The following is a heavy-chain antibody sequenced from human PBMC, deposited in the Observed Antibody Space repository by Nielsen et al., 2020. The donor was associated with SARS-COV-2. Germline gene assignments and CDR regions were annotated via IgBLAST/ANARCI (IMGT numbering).Heavy chain of an antibody. Sequence: GESLKISCAASGFTFSSYEMNWVRQAPGKGLEWVSYISSSGSTIYYADSVKGRFTISRDNAKNSLYLQMNSLRAEDTAVYYCARGPVDGYKGQYYYYGMDVWGQGTTVTVSS. CDR2: ISSSGSTI. CDR3: ARGPVDGYKGQYYYYGMDV. D-gene: IGHD5-24*01. CDR1: GFTFSSYE. J-gene: IGHJ6*02. V-gene: IGHV3-48*03.